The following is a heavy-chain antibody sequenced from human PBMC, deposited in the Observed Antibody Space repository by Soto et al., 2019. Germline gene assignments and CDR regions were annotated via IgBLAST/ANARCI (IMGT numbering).Heavy chain of an antibody. Sequence: GGSLRPSCAASGFTFSSYAMGWVRQAPGKGLGGVSASSGSGVSTYYADSVKGRSTIYRDNSKTTLYLQMNSLRAEDKAVYYCAKSDSCRWSPDPIDYWGQGTLVTVSS. J-gene: IGHJ4*02. CDR2: SSGSGVST. V-gene: IGHV3-23*01. CDR1: GFTFSSYA. D-gene: IGHD6-13*01. CDR3: AKSDSCRWSPDPIDY.